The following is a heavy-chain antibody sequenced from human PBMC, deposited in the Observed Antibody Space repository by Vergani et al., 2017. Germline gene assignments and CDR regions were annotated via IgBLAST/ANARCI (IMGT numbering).Heavy chain of an antibody. CDR1: GGSFSGYY. D-gene: IGHD6-13*01. Sequence: QVQLQQWGAGLLKPSETLSLTCAVYGGSFSGYYWSWIRQPPGKGLEWIGEINHSGSTNYNPSLKGRVTISVDTSKNQFSLKLSSVTAADTGVYYCARGRRGSRSWNLWYYYGMDVWGQGTTVTVSS. CDR3: ARGRRGSRSWNLWYYYGMDV. CDR2: INHSGST. J-gene: IGHJ6*02. V-gene: IGHV4-34*01.